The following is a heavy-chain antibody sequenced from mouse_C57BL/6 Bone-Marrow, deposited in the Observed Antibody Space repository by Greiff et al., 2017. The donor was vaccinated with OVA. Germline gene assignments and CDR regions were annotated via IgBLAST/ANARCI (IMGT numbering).Heavy chain of an antibody. J-gene: IGHJ3*01. V-gene: IGHV3-1*01. CDR2: ISYSGST. Sequence: VQLKESGPGMVKPSQSLSLTCTVTGYSITSGYDWHWIRHFPGNKLEWMGYISYSGSTNYNPSLKSRISITHDTSKNHFFLKLNSVTTEDTATYYCARSDYDGSFAYWGQGTLVTVSA. CDR1: GYSITSGYD. CDR3: ARSDYDGSFAY. D-gene: IGHD2-3*01.